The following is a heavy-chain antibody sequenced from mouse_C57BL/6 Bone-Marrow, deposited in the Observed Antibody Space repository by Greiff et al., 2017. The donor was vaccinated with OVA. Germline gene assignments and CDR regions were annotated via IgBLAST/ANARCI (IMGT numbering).Heavy chain of an antibody. CDR2: ISNLAYSI. CDR1: GFTFSDYG. Sequence: EVPLVESGGGLVQPGGSLKLSCAASGFTFSDYGMAWVRQAPRKGPEWVAFISNLAYSIYYADTVTGRFTISRKHAKNTLYLERSSLRSEDTAMYYCARQLGRDWYFDVWGTGTTVTVSS. D-gene: IGHD4-1*01. CDR3: ARQLGRDWYFDV. V-gene: IGHV5-15*01. J-gene: IGHJ1*03.